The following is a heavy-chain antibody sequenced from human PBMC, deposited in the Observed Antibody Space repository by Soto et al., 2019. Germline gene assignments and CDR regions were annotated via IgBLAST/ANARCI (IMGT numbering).Heavy chain of an antibody. J-gene: IGHJ3*02. CDR3: ARASNVDIFATIRGAFDI. V-gene: IGHV1-2*04. CDR2: INPNSGGT. D-gene: IGHD5-12*01. Sequence: GASVKVSCKASGYTFTGYYMHWVRQAPGQGLEWMGWINPNSGGTNYAQKFQGWVTMTRDTSISTAYMELSRLRSDDTAVYYCARASNVDIFATIRGAFDIWGQGTMVTVSS. CDR1: GYTFTGYY.